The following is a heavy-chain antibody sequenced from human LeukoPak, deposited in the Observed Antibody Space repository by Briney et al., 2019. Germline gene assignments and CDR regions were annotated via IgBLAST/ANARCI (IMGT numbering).Heavy chain of an antibody. CDR3: ARDSPTSWGSGWYYFEY. D-gene: IGHD6-13*01. J-gene: IGHJ4*02. CDR2: VSYDGSDK. Sequence: GGSLRLSCAASGFTFSSYAMHWARQAPGKGLEWVAAVSYDGSDKYYADSVKGRFTISRDNSRNTLYLQMNSLRAEDTAVYYCARDSPTSWGSGWYYFEYWGQGTLVTVSS. V-gene: IGHV3-30*04. CDR1: GFTFSSYA.